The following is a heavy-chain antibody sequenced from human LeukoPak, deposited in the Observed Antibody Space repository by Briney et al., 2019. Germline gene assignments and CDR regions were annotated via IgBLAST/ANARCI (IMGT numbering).Heavy chain of an antibody. CDR2: IYYSGST. J-gene: IGHJ4*02. Sequence: PSETLSLTCTVSGGSISSYYWSWIRQPPGKGLEWIGYIYYSGSTNYNPSLKSRVTISVDTSKNQFSLKLSSVTAADTAVYSYARGIGYYDSSGYDNWGQGTLVTVSS. CDR1: GGSISSYY. CDR3: ARGIGYYDSSGYDN. V-gene: IGHV4-59*01. D-gene: IGHD3-22*01.